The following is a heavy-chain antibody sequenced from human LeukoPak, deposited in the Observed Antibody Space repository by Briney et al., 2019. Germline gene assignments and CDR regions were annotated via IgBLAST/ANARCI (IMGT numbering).Heavy chain of an antibody. J-gene: IGHJ3*02. CDR3: ARAPFTGDAFDI. D-gene: IGHD2/OR15-2a*01. CDR1: GGSISSYY. CDR2: IYYSGST. Sequence: SETLSLTCTVSGGSISSYYWSWIRQPPGKGLEWIGYIYYSGSTNYNPSLKSRVTISVDTSKNQFSLKLSSVTAADTAVYYCARAPFTGDAFDIWGQGTMVTVSS. V-gene: IGHV4-59*01.